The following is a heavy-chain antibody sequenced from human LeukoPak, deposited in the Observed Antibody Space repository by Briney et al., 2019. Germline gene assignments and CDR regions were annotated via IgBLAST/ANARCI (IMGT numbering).Heavy chain of an antibody. CDR3: AREGQSIAAVPPGVYYFDY. J-gene: IGHJ4*02. Sequence: SETLSLTCAVYGESFSGSYWSWIRQPPGKGLEWIGEINHSESTNYNTSLKGRVTISVDTSKNQFSLKLSAVTAADTAVYYCAREGQSIAAVPPGVYYFDYWGQGTLVTVSS. CDR2: INHSEST. V-gene: IGHV4-34*01. D-gene: IGHD6-13*01. CDR1: GESFSGSY.